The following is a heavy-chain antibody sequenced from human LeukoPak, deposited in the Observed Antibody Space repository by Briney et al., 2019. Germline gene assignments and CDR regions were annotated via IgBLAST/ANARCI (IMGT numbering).Heavy chain of an antibody. V-gene: IGHV3-48*03. Sequence: PGGVLRLSRVASGFALSTYEMNWVRQAPGKGLEWLSYISGTSGTIYYADSVKGRFTISRDNAKSSLYLQMDSLRAEDTAVYYCARDSSIRGVRAGDYWGQGTLVTVSS. CDR1: GFALSTYE. J-gene: IGHJ4*02. CDR2: ISGTSGTI. D-gene: IGHD3-10*01. CDR3: ARDSSIRGVRAGDY.